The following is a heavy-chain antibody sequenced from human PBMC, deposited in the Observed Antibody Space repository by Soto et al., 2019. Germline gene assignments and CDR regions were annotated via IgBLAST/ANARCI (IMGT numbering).Heavy chain of an antibody. J-gene: IGHJ4*02. D-gene: IGHD3-10*01. Sequence: GGSLRLSCAASGFTFDDYAMHWVRQAPGKGLEWVSGISWNSGSIGYADSVKGRFTISRDNAKNSLYLQMNSLRAEDTALYYCAKALYGSGSYQFDYWGQGTLVTVSS. V-gene: IGHV3-9*01. CDR1: GFTFDDYA. CDR2: ISWNSGSI. CDR3: AKALYGSGSYQFDY.